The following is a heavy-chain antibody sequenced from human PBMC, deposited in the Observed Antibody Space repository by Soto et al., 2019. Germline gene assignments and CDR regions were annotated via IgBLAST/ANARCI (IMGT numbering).Heavy chain of an antibody. CDR3: ARGQRFSDWFDP. V-gene: IGHV4-4*07. CDR2: IYSSGST. Sequence: PSETLSLTCTVSGGAITSYYWTWIRQPAGKGLEWIGRIYSSGSTKYNPSLQSRISMSLDTSKNQFSQTLASVTAADTAVYYCARGQRFSDWFDPWGQGTLVTVSS. J-gene: IGHJ5*02. CDR1: GGAITSYY. D-gene: IGHD3-3*01.